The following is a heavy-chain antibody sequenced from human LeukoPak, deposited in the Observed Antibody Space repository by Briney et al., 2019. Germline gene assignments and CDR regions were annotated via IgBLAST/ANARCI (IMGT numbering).Heavy chain of an antibody. J-gene: IGHJ4*02. CDR3: ARPSPPGDGYNPPDY. CDR2: ISNDERNK. D-gene: IGHD5-24*01. CDR1: GFTFTNFA. Sequence: GGSLRLSCAPSGFTFTNFAMHWIRQAPGKGLEWVAVISNDERNKYYADSVKGRFTISRDNSNNMVYLQMTSLGLEDTALYFCARPSPPGDGYNPPDYWGQGSLVIVSS. V-gene: IGHV3-30*04.